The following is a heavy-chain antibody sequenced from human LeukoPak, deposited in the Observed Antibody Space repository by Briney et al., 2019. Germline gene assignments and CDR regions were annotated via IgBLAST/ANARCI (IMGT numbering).Heavy chain of an antibody. J-gene: IGHJ4*02. CDR2: FSGSGGST. Sequence: GGSLGLSCAACVFTFSSHAVRWVRQSPGGGGEWGSAFSGSGGSTYYARSVKGRFTISRDKSKKTLDLQMNSLRDEDTAGYYCAKDQSGIGSSRGVSDYWGQGTLVSVSS. CDR1: VFTFSSHA. D-gene: IGHD1-26*01. CDR3: AKDQSGIGSSRGVSDY. V-gene: IGHV3-23*01.